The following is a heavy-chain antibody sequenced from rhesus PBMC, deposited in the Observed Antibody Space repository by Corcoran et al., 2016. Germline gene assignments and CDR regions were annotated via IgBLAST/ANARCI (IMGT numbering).Heavy chain of an antibody. J-gene: IGHJ4*01. CDR2: ISNGGVST. CDR3: AKDTGIQLQLDY. D-gene: IGHD5-12*01. Sequence: EVQLVESGGGLVQPGGSLRLSCAASGFTFSSYGMSWVRQAPGKGLVWVSYISNGGVSTYSADSVKGRFTISRDNSKNTLSLQMNSLRAEDTAVYYCAKDTGIQLQLDYWGQGVLVTVSS. V-gene: IGHV3S5*01. CDR1: GFTFSSYG.